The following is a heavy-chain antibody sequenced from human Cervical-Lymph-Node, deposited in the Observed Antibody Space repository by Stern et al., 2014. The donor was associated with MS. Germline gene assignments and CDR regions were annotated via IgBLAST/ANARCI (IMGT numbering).Heavy chain of an antibody. V-gene: IGHV1-46*01. CDR2: IKPSGGNA. CDR1: GYTFTSYY. Sequence: QVQLGQSGAEVKKPGASVKVSCKASGYTFTSYYMHLVRQAPGQGLEWMGIIKPSGGNASYAQKLQGRVTMNRDTSTRTGSLELSSLRSDDTAVYYCAGGHTFDYGGQGTLVTVSS. CDR3: AGGHTFDY. J-gene: IGHJ4*02.